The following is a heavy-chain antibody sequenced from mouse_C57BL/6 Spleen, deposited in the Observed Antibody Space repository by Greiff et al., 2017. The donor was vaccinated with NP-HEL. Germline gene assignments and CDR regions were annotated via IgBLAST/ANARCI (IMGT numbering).Heavy chain of an antibody. D-gene: IGHD1-1*01. CDR3: TTGDTTVVAPFDY. CDR2: IDPENGDT. J-gene: IGHJ2*01. CDR1: GFNIKDDY. V-gene: IGHV14-4*01. Sequence: VQLQQSGAELVRPGASVKLSCTASGFNIKDDYMHWVKQRPEQGLEWIGWIDPENGDTEYASKFQGKATITADTSSNTAYLQLSSLTSEDTAVYYCTTGDTTVVAPFDYWGQGTTLTVSS.